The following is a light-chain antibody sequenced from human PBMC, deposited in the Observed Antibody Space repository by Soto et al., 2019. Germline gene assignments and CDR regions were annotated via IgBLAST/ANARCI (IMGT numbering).Light chain of an antibody. CDR3: CLYLGATPYV. V-gene: IGLV2-23*01. CDR1: SGYVGTYSL. Sequence: QSALAQPASVSGSPGQSITISCTGASGYVGTYSLVSWYQQHPGKAPKVVIYEGHKRPSGVPDRFSGSTSVNTASLTISGLQTDDEADYYCCLYLGATPYVFGTGTKVTVL. J-gene: IGLJ1*01. CDR2: EGH.